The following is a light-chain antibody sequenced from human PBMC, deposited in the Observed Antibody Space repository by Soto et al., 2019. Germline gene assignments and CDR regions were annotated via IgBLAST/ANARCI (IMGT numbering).Light chain of an antibody. Sequence: QSVLTQPPSVSGAPGQRVTISCTGSSSNIGAGYDVHWYQQRPGTAPKLLIFGNTNRPSGVPDRFSGSKSGTSASLAITGLQAEDEGDYSCQSYDSTLSASYVLGTGTKVTV. V-gene: IGLV1-40*01. J-gene: IGLJ1*01. CDR1: SSNIGAGYD. CDR2: GNT. CDR3: QSYDSTLSASYV.